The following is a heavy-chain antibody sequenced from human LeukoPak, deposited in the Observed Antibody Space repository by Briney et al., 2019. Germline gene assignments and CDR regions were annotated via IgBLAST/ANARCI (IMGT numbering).Heavy chain of an antibody. J-gene: IGHJ4*02. CDR2: INWNGGST. D-gene: IGHD2-8*01. V-gene: IGHV3-20*04. Sequence: GGSLRLSCAASGFTFDDYGMSWVRQAPGKGLEWVSGINWNGGSTGYADSVKGRFTISRDNAKNSLYLQMNSLRAEDTAVCYCARGVGYCTNGVCFPPGYFDYWGQGTLVTVSS. CDR1: GFTFDDYG. CDR3: ARGVGYCTNGVCFPPGYFDY.